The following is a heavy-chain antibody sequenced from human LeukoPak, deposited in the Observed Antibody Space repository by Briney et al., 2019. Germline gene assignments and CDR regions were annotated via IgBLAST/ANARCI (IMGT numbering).Heavy chain of an antibody. CDR2: FDPEDGET. V-gene: IGHV1-24*01. CDR1: GYTLTELS. J-gene: IGHJ4*02. CDR3: AQYCTNGVCRYYFDY. D-gene: IGHD2-8*01. Sequence: ASXXVSCKVSGYTLTELSMHWVRQAPGKGLEWMGGFDPEDGETIYAQKFQGRVTMTEDTSTDKAYMELSSLRSEDTAVYYCAQYCTNGVCRYYFDYWGQGTLVTVSS.